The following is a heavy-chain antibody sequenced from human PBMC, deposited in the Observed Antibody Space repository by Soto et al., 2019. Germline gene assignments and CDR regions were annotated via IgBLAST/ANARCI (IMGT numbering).Heavy chain of an antibody. D-gene: IGHD6-19*01. CDR2: IDWGDDK. CDR1: GGSISSSTYY. Sequence: TLSLTCTVSGGSISSSTYYWGWMRQPPGKALEWLALIDWGDDKYYNKSLKTRLTISKDTSKNQVVLTMTNMDPVDTATYYCARSHSGWYSSWFDPWGQGALVTVSS. J-gene: IGHJ5*02. V-gene: IGHV2-70*01. CDR3: ARSHSGWYSSWFDP.